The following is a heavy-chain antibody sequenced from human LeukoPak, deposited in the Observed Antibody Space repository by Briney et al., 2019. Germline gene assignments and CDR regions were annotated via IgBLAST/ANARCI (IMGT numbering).Heavy chain of an antibody. Sequence: SETLSLTCTVSGGSISSYYWSWIRQPPGKGLEWIGYIYYSGSTNYNPSLKSRVTISVDTSKNQFSLKLSSVTAADTAVYYCASTYGGNSLFDYWGQGTLVTVSS. CDR1: GGSISSYY. D-gene: IGHD4-23*01. J-gene: IGHJ4*02. CDR2: IYYSGST. CDR3: ASTYGGNSLFDY. V-gene: IGHV4-59*08.